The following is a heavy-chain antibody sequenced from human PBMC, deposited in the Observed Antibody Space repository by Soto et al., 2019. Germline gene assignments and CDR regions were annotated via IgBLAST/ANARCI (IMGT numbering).Heavy chain of an antibody. Sequence: GASVKVSCKPSVYTFTTYDINWVRQATGQGLEWMGWMNPNSGNTGYAHKLKGRVTMTRNTSISTAYMEQSSPRSQVTSETYCAHGGLSAANDAFDIWGQGTMVTVSS. CDR2: MNPNSGNT. CDR3: AHGGLSAANDAFDI. J-gene: IGHJ3*02. CDR1: VYTFTTYD. D-gene: IGHD2-2*01. V-gene: IGHV1-8*01.